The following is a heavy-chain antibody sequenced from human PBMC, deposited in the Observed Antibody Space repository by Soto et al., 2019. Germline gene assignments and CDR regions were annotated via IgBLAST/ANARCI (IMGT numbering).Heavy chain of an antibody. CDR3: AKDEFGGYFDSLLPDY. D-gene: IGHD3-9*01. CDR1: GFTFSSYA. V-gene: IGHV3-23*01. Sequence: EVQLLESGGGLVQPGGSLRLSCAASGFTFSSYAMSWVRQAPGKGLEWVSAISGSGGSTYYADSVKGRFTISRDNSKNTLYLQMNSLRAEDTAVYYCAKDEFGGYFDSLLPDYWGQGTLVTVSS. J-gene: IGHJ4*02. CDR2: ISGSGGST.